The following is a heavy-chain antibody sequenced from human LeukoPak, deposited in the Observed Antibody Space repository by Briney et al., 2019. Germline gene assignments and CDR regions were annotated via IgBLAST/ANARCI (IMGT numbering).Heavy chain of an antibody. J-gene: IGHJ3*02. CDR1: GFTFSSYA. D-gene: IGHD1/OR15-1a*01. CDR3: AKDLRWINDAFDI. Sequence: GGSLRLSCAASGFTFSSYAMHWVRQAPGKGLEWVAVISYDGSNKYYADSVKGRSTISRDNSKNTLYLQMNSLRAEDTAVYYCAKDLRWINDAFDIWGQGTMVTVSS. V-gene: IGHV3-30-3*01. CDR2: ISYDGSNK.